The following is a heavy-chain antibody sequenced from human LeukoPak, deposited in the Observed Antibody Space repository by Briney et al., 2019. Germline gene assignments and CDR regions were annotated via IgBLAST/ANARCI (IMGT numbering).Heavy chain of an antibody. D-gene: IGHD6-19*01. V-gene: IGHV4-34*01. CDR3: ARGTLGSNSIAVKTFDY. CDR2: INHSGST. CDR1: GGSFSGYY. Sequence: SETLSLTCAVCGGSFSGYYWSWIRQPPGKGLELVGEINHSGSTNYNPSLKSRVTISVDTSNNKFSLRPGSVTAAGPAVYYCARGTLGSNSIAVKTFDYWGQGTLVTVTA. J-gene: IGHJ4*02.